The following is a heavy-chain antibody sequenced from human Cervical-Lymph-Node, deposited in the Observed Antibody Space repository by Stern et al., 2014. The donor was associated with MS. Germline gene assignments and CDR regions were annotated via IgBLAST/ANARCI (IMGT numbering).Heavy chain of an antibody. CDR2: ISYTGTT. CDR3: ARLTQDIVLVPAFGDV. Sequence: QLQLQESGPGLVRPSETLSLTCTVSGGSISSSSYYWGWIRQPPGKGLEWIGTISYTGTTYDKVSLESRVTLSVDTSKNQFSLKLSSVTAADTAVYYCARLTQDIVLVPAFGDVWGQGTTVTVSS. D-gene: IGHD2-2*01. J-gene: IGHJ6*02. CDR1: GGSISSSSYY. V-gene: IGHV4-39*01.